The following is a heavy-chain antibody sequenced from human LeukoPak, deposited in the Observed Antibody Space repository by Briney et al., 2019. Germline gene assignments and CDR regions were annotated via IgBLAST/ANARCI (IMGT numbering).Heavy chain of an antibody. J-gene: IGHJ5*02. CDR1: GGSISSGDYY. CDR2: IYYSGST. Sequence: SETLSLTCTVSGGSISSGDYYWSWTRLPPGKGLEWIGYIYYSGSTYYNPSLKSRVTISVDTSKNQFSLKLSSVTAADTAVYYCARTRSRGLNWFDPWGQGTLVTVSS. CDR3: ARTRSRGLNWFDP. V-gene: IGHV4-30-4*08. D-gene: IGHD3-16*01.